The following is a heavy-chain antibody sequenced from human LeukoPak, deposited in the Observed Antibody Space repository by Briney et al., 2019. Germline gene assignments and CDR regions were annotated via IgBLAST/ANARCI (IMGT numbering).Heavy chain of an antibody. CDR1: GFPFNIYA. CDR2: IKKDASEK. V-gene: IGHV3-7*01. CDR3: IGGPGY. J-gene: IGHJ4*02. Sequence: GGSLRLSCAASGFPFNIYAMSWVRQAPGKGLEWVANIKKDASEKYYVDSVKGRFTISRDNAKNSLFLQMNSLRAEDTAVYYCIGGPGYWGQGTLVIVSS. D-gene: IGHD3-10*01.